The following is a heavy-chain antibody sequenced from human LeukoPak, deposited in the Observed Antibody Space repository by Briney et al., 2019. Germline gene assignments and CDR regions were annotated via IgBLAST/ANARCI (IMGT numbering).Heavy chain of an antibody. CDR1: GYTFTSYG. CDR2: ISAYNGNT. Sequence: ASMKVSCKASGYTFTSYGISWVRQAPGQGLEWMGWISAYNGNTNYAQKLQGRVTMTTDTSTSTAYMELRSLRSDDTAVYYCARVLSEPTPLYDILTGYGFDPWGQGTLVTVSS. J-gene: IGHJ5*02. V-gene: IGHV1-18*01. CDR3: ARVLSEPTPLYDILTGYGFDP. D-gene: IGHD3-9*01.